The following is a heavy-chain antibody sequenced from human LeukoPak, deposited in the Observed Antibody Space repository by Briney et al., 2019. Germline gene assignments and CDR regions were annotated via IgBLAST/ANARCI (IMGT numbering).Heavy chain of an antibody. Sequence: GGSLRLSCAASGFTVSSNYMSWVRQAPGKGLEWVSVIYSGGSTFYADSVKGRFTISRDNSKNTLYLQMNSLRAEDTAVYYCARGSAAAGFDPWGQGTLLTVSS. V-gene: IGHV3-53*01. CDR3: ARGSAAAGFDP. J-gene: IGHJ5*02. CDR1: GFTVSSNY. D-gene: IGHD6-13*01. CDR2: IYSGGST.